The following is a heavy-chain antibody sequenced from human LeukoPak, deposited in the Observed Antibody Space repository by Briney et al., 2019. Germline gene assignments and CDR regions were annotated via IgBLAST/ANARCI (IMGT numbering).Heavy chain of an antibody. V-gene: IGHV1-18*01. CDR1: GYTFTSYG. D-gene: IGHD6-19*01. Sequence: ASVKVSCKASGYTFTSYGLSWVRQAPGQGLEWMGWISAYNGNTIYAQKLQGRVTMTTDTSTSTAYMELRSLRSEDTAVYYCARVTTRSGWYPYFGYWGQGTLVTVSS. J-gene: IGHJ4*01. CDR2: ISAYNGNT. CDR3: ARVTTRSGWYPYFGY.